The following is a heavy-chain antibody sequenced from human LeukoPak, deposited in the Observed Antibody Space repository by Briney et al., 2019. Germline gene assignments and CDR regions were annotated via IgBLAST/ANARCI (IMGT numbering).Heavy chain of an antibody. J-gene: IGHJ4*02. V-gene: IGHV4-59*11. CDR1: GGSISSHY. D-gene: IGHD2-2*01. CDR3: ARVPRYCSSTSCYYDY. Sequence: SETLSLTCTVSGGSISSHYWSWIRQPPGKELEWIGYIYYSGSTNYNPSLKSRVTISVDTSKNQFSLKLSSVTAADTAVYYCARVPRYCSSTSCYYDYWGQGTLVTVSS. CDR2: IYYSGST.